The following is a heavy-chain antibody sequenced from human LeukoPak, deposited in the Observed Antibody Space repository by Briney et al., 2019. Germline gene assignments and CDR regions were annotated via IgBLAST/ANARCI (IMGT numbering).Heavy chain of an antibody. CDR3: ARDGYSYFDF. CDR2: INNDGSST. CDR1: GFTFSSYW. D-gene: IGHD5-24*01. Sequence: PGGSLRLSCAASGFTFSSYWMHWVRQAPGKGLVWASRINNDGSSTSYADSVKGRFTISRDNAKNTLSLQMNSLRAEDTALYYCARDGYSYFDFWGLGTLVTVSS. V-gene: IGHV3-74*01. J-gene: IGHJ4*02.